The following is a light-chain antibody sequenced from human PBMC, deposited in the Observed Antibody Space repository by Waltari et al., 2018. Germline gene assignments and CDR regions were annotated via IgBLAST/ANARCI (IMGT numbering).Light chain of an antibody. Sequence: QSALTQPASVSGSPGQSITISCTGPSSDVGAYNYAPWYQQHPGKAPKLLIYEVSNRPSGISNRFSGSKSGNTASLTISGLQAEDEADYYCSSYTGSNTLVFGGGTKLTVL. J-gene: IGLJ2*01. CDR3: SSYTGSNTLV. CDR1: SSDVGAYNY. V-gene: IGLV2-14*01. CDR2: EVS.